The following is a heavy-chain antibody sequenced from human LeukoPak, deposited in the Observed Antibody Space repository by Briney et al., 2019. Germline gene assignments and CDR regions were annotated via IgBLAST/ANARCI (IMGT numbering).Heavy chain of an antibody. CDR2: IIPILGIA. CDR1: GGTFSSYT. D-gene: IGHD2-15*01. CDR3: ASHCSGGSCYGFRFDP. J-gene: IGHJ5*02. Sequence: SVKVPSMASGGTFSSYTISWVRQAPGQGLEWMGRIIPILGIANYAQKFQGRVTITADKSTSTAFMELSSLRSEDTAVYYCASHCSGGSCYGFRFDPWGQGTLVTVSS. V-gene: IGHV1-69*02.